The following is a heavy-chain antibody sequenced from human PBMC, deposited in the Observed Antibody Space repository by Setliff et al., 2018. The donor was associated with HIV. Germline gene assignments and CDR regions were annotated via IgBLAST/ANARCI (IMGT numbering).Heavy chain of an antibody. D-gene: IGHD6-19*01. CDR1: GGTFSSYA. CDR3: ASGGTGYSSGWLVYFAFDI. CDR2: IIPIFGTA. V-gene: IGHV1-69*05. Sequence: VASVKVSCKASGGTFSSYAISWVRQAPGQGLEWMGGIIPIFGTANYAQKFQGRVTITTDESTSTAYMELSSLRSEDTAVYYCASGGTGYSSGWLVYFAFDIWGQGTMVTVSS. J-gene: IGHJ3*02.